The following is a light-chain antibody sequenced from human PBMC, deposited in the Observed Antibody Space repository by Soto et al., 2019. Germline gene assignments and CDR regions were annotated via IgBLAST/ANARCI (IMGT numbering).Light chain of an antibody. V-gene: IGLV1-44*01. CDR3: AAWDDSLNGWV. Sequence: QSVLTQPPSASGTPGQTVTISCSGSSSNIGSNNVNWYQQLPGTAPQLLIYSNNQRPSGVAARFSGSKSGSSASLAISGLQSEDEADYYCAAWDDSLNGWVFGGGTKLTVL. J-gene: IGLJ3*02. CDR2: SNN. CDR1: SSNIGSNN.